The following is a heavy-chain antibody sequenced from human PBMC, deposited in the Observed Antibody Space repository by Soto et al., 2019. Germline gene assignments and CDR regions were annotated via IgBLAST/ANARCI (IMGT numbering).Heavy chain of an antibody. CDR1: GFSLSPSGMC. V-gene: IGHV2-70*01. D-gene: IGHD3-22*01. Sequence: SRPTLVNPTETLTLTCTFSGFSLSPSGMCVSWIRQPPGKALEWLALIDWDDDKYYSTSLKTRLTISKDTSKNQLVRTMTNIDPADTATYYCARSDYYDSRRYSPHFHYRGPGTLVTVS. J-gene: IGHJ4*02. CDR2: IDWDDDK. CDR3: ARSDYYDSRRYSPHFHY.